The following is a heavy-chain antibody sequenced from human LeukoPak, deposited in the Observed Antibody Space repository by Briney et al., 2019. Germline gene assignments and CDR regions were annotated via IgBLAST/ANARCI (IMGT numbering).Heavy chain of an antibody. CDR2: IRYDGSNK. D-gene: IGHD6-13*01. J-gene: IGHJ4*02. CDR3: AKIGWVRNHYSSPSDY. V-gene: IGHV3-30*02. Sequence: GGSLRLSCAASGFTFSSYGMHWVRQAPGKGLEWVAFIRYDGSNKYYADSVKGRFTISRDNSKNTLYLQMNSLRAEDTAVYYCAKIGWVRNHYSSPSDYWGQGTLVTVSS. CDR1: GFTFSSYG.